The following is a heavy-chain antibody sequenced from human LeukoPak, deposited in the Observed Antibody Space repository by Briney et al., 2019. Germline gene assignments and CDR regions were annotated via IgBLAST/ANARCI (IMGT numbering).Heavy chain of an antibody. V-gene: IGHV4-59*12. D-gene: IGHD6-19*01. CDR2: IYYSGST. Sequence: PSETLSLTCTVSGGSISSYYWSWIRQPPGKGLEWIGYIYYSGSTNYNPSLKSRVTISVDTSKNQFSLKLSSVTAADTAVYYCARVSPNSSGWYYFDYWGQGTLVTVSS. CDR1: GGSISSYY. CDR3: ARVSPNSSGWYYFDY. J-gene: IGHJ4*02.